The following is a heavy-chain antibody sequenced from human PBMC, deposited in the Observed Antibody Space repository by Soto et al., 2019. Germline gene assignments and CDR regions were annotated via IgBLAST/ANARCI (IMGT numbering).Heavy chain of an antibody. CDR1: GLTFSDFW. CDR2: ITIRTGNV. D-gene: IGHD3-10*02. V-gene: IGHV3-48*02. J-gene: IGHJ4*01. CDR3: VRDRDLYRDMFHADL. Sequence: PGGSLRLSCVVSGLTFSDFWMSWVRQAPGKGLEWLAYITIRTGNVLYADSVRGRFTISADNAENSVILQMNSLRDEDSAVYFCVRDRDLYRDMFHADLWGQGTLVTVSS.